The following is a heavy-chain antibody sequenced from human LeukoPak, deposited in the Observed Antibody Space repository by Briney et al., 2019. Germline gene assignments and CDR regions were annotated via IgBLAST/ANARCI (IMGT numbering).Heavy chain of an antibody. V-gene: IGHV3-33*06. J-gene: IGHJ4*02. Sequence: GGSLRLSCATSGFTFRSHAMHWVRQSPGKGLEWVAQIWYDGSNKYYADSVKGRFTISRDNSKNTLYLQMNSLRAEDTAVYYCANEIRPNDYWGQGTQVTVSS. CDR1: GFTFRSHA. CDR2: IWYDGSNK. CDR3: ANEIRPNDY. D-gene: IGHD4-17*01.